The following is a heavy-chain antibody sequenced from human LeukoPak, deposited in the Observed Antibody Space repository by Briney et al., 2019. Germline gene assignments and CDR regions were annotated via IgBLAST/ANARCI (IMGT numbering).Heavy chain of an antibody. Sequence: GESLRLSCAGSGFTFGGYGMHWFRQTPGKGLEWVAVIAYDGSRAFYADSVKGRFTISRDNSKNTMSVQMDDLRAEDTAVYYCTRYNNDHFDYWGQGTLVTVSS. V-gene: IGHV3-33*01. CDR1: GFTFGGYG. CDR3: TRYNNDHFDY. CDR2: IAYDGSRA. J-gene: IGHJ4*02. D-gene: IGHD1-14*01.